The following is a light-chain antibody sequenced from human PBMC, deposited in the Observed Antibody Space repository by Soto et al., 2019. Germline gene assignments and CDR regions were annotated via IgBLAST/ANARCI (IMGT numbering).Light chain of an antibody. CDR1: SRDVGGYSY. J-gene: IGLJ1*01. V-gene: IGLV2-14*01. CDR3: ASYTTSSTYV. CDR2: DVS. Sequence: QSVLTQPASVSGSPGQSIAISCTGTSRDVGGYSYVSWYQQQPGKAPKLVISDVSNRPSGVSDRFSGSKSGNTASLTISGLQTEDEADYYRASYTTSSTYVFGTGTKVTVL.